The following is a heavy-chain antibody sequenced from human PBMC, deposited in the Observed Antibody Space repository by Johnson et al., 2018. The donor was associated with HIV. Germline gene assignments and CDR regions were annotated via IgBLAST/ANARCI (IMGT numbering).Heavy chain of an antibody. Sequence: VQLVESGGGVVQPGRSLRLSCAASGFTFSSYDMHWVRQAPEKGLEWVADIKCDGSEKYYVDSVKGRLTISRDNSKNSLYLQMNSLRTEDTALYYCAKGRDGDSDAFDIWGQGTMVTVSS. D-gene: IGHD4-17*01. CDR2: IKCDGSEK. CDR1: GFTFSSYD. CDR3: AKGRDGDSDAFDI. J-gene: IGHJ3*02. V-gene: IGHV3-52*01.